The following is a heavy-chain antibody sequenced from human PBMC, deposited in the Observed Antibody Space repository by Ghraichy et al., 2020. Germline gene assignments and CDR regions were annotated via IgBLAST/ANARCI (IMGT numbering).Heavy chain of an antibody. CDR3: ARVVLQGSREYANPPDRNYYYYYMDV. CDR1: GGTFSSYA. CDR2: IIPIFGTA. J-gene: IGHJ6*03. V-gene: IGHV1-69*13. Sequence: SVKVSCKASGGTFSSYAISWVRQAPGQGLEWMGGIIPIFGTANYAQKFQGRVTITADESTSTAYMELSSLRSEDTAVYYCARVVLQGSREYANPPDRNYYYYYMDVWGKGTTVTVSS. D-gene: IGHD1-26*01.